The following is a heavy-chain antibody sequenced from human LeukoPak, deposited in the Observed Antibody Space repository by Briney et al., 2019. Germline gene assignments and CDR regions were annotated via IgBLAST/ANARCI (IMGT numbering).Heavy chain of an antibody. CDR3: ARVAYGDHQYFHH. J-gene: IGHJ1*01. D-gene: IGHD4-17*01. CDR1: GFTVSSNY. Sequence: GGSLRLSCAASGFTVSSNYMHWVRQAPGKGLEWVSVIYSGGTTYYADSVKGRFTISRDHSNNTLYLQMSSLRAEDTAVYYCARVAYGDHQYFHHWGQGTLVTVSS. CDR2: IYSGGTT. V-gene: IGHV3-53*01.